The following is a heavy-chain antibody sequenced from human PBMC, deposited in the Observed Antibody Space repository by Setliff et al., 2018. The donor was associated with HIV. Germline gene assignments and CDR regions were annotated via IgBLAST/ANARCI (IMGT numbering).Heavy chain of an antibody. Sequence: GGSLRLSCAASGFSFTDAWMSWVRQAPGKGLEWVGRIKSKTDGGTTDYAAPVKGRFTISRDDSKNTLYLQMNSLKTEDTAVYYCTTIQKLTTPVDYWGQGTLVTVS. D-gene: IGHD4-17*01. J-gene: IGHJ4*02. CDR2: IKSKTDGGTT. CDR1: GFSFTDAW. CDR3: TTIQKLTTPVDY. V-gene: IGHV3-15*01.